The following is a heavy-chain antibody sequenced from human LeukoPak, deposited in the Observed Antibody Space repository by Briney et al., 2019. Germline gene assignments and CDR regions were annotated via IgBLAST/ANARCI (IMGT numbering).Heavy chain of an antibody. CDR3: ARGFRDTAMFLDY. Sequence: GGSLRLSCAGSGFTFRSYGMSWVRQAPGKGLEWISAISGSSSNVYYAASVRGRFTISRDNAENSLYLQLNTMRAEDTAVYYCARGFRDTAMFLDYWGQGTLVTVSS. D-gene: IGHD5-18*01. V-gene: IGHV3-48*04. CDR1: GFTFRSYG. J-gene: IGHJ4*02. CDR2: ISGSSSNV.